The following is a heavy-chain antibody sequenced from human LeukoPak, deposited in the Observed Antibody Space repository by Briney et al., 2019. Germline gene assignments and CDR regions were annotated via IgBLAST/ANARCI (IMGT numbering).Heavy chain of an antibody. Sequence: GGSLSLSCAASGFSFSSYSMNWVRQAPGKGLEWVSAISGSGGGTYYADSVKGRFTISRDNSKNTLYLQMNSLRAEDTAVYYCAKFRAYYYYYYMDVWGKGTTVTVSS. CDR1: GFSFSSYS. V-gene: IGHV3-23*01. D-gene: IGHD3-10*01. CDR2: ISGSGGGT. J-gene: IGHJ6*03. CDR3: AKFRAYYYYYYMDV.